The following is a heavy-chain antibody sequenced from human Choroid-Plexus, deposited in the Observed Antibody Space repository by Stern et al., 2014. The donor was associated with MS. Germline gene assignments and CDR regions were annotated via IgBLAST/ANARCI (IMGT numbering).Heavy chain of an antibody. D-gene: IGHD4-11*01. J-gene: IGHJ4*02. Sequence: QVKLVQSGSELKEPGASVKVSCKGSGYTFTNYGLNWVRQAPGQGLEWVGLINTHIGEPTYAQDFTGRFVFSLDTSVSTAYLQISGLKADDTAVYYCARQDSNYIFDYWGQGTLVTVSS. CDR3: ARQDSNYIFDY. CDR1: GYTFTNYG. CDR2: INTHIGEP. V-gene: IGHV7-4-1*02.